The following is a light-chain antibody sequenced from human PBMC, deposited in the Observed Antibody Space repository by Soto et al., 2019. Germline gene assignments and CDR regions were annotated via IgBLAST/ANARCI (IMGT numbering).Light chain of an antibody. CDR2: DVS. V-gene: IGLV2-14*01. CDR1: SSDVGGYNY. J-gene: IGLJ2*01. Sequence: QSVLTQPASVSGSPGQSITISCTGNSSDVGGYNYVSWYQQHPRKAPKLMIYDVSNRPSGVSNRFSGSKSGNTASLTISGLQSEDEAYYYCSSYTSSRRVVFGVGTKLTVL. CDR3: SSYTSSRRVV.